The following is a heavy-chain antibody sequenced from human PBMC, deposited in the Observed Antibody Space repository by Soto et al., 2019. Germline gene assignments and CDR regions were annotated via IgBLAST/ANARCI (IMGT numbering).Heavy chain of an antibody. J-gene: IGHJ4*02. CDR3: AGGKSNGYFDY. V-gene: IGHV3-66*01. Sequence: EVQLVESGGGLVQPGGSLRLSCAASGFTVGSNYMFWVRQAPGKGLEWVSTIYSGGGTYYADSVKGRFTISRDNPKNTLYLQMNSLRAEDTAVYYCAGGKSNGYFDYWGQGTLVTVSS. CDR1: GFTVGSNY. CDR2: IYSGGGT. D-gene: IGHD5-18*01.